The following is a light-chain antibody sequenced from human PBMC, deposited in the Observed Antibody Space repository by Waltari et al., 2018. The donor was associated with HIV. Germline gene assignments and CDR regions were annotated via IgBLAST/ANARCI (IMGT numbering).Light chain of an antibody. CDR1: SSNIGGNY. V-gene: IGLV1-47*01. J-gene: IGLJ3*02. CDR3: AAWDDSRSGVL. CDR2: RKN. Sequence: QSVLTQPPSASGAPGQRVTMSCSGSSSNIGGNYVYWYQHLPGSAPKLLISRKNNRPAGVPYRFSGSKSGTSSSLAISCLRSEDEADYYCAAWDDSRSGVLFGGGTKLTVL.